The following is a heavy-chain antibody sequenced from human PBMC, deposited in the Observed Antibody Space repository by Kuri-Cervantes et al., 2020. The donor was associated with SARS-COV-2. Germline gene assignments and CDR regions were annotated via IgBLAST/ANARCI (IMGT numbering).Heavy chain of an antibody. CDR1: GGSFSGYY. CDR2: INHSGST. D-gene: IGHD3-3*01. CDR3: ARQMMSSITIFGVVITRNWFDP. J-gene: IGHJ5*02. V-gene: IGHV4-34*01. Sequence: GSLRLSCAVYGGSFSGYYWSWIRQPPGKGLEWIGEINHSGSTNYNPSLKGRVTISVDTSKNQFSLKLSSVTAADTAVYYCARQMMSSITIFGVVITRNWFDPWGQGTLVTVSS.